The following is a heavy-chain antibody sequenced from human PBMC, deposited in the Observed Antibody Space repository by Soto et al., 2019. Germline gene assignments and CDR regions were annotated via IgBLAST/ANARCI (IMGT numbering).Heavy chain of an antibody. V-gene: IGHV3-73*01. D-gene: IGHD5-12*01. CDR1: VFTFSGSA. Sequence: PGGSLRLCCAASVFTFSGSAMHWVRQASGKGLEWVGRIRSKANSYATAYAASVKGRFTISRDDSKNTAYLQMNSLKTEDTAVYYCTRQYSGYDFQDAFDIWGQGTMVTVSS. J-gene: IGHJ3*02. CDR2: IRSKANSYAT. CDR3: TRQYSGYDFQDAFDI.